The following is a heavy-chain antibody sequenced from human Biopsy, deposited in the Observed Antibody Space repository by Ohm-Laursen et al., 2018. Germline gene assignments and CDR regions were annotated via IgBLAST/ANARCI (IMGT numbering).Heavy chain of an antibody. CDR1: GNAFATYH. D-gene: IGHD5-24*01. Sequence: SVNASCKASGNAFATYHIHWVRQTPGQGLEWMGVISPSGATTSFSQKFQGRITMTRDTSTGTVYMDLNSLGSEDTAVYYCARAGVGSDGTDSYYYGMDVWGPGTTVTVSS. V-gene: IGHV1-46*01. J-gene: IGHJ6*02. CDR2: ISPSGATT. CDR3: ARAGVGSDGTDSYYYGMDV.